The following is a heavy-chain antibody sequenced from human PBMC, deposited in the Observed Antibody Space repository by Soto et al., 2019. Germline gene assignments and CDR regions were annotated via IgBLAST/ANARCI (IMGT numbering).Heavy chain of an antibody. CDR2: IDNGGNT. CDR3: VGRSRLVAPT. D-gene: IGHD2-21*01. CDR1: GRTFSINADF. V-gene: IGHV4-39*01. Sequence: SETLSLTCTVSGRTFSINADFWYLAWIRQPPGKGLEWIGSIDNGGNTYYNPPLKSRVIISADTSKNQFSLSLNSVTAADTAVYYCVGRSRLVAPTWGQGILVPVSS. J-gene: IGHJ4*02.